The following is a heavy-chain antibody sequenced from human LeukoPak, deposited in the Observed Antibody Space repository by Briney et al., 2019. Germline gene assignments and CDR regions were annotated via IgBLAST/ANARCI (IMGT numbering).Heavy chain of an antibody. CDR3: AREGYDSNGCDY. V-gene: IGHV1-2*02. Sequence: ASVKVSCKASGYTFTGYYMHWVRQAPGQGLEWMRWINPNSGGTNYAQKFQGRVTMTRDTSISTAYMELSRLRSDDTAVYYWAREGYDSNGCDYRGQGTLVTVSS. CDR1: GYTFTGYY. J-gene: IGHJ4*02. D-gene: IGHD3-22*01. CDR2: INPNSGGT.